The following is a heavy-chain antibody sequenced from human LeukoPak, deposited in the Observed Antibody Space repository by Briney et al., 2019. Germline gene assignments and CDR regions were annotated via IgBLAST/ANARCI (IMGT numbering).Heavy chain of an antibody. J-gene: IGHJ4*02. CDR1: GFTFSSYG. CDR2: ISNDGSRK. D-gene: IGHD3-3*01. V-gene: IGHV3-30*03. CDR3: ARDRAWNYFDY. Sequence: GGSLRLSCSASGFTFSSYGMHWVRQAPGKGLEWVAIISNDGSRKYYAHSVEGRFTISRDNSKNTLYLQMDSLRAEDTAVYYCARDRAWNYFDYWGQGTLVTVSS.